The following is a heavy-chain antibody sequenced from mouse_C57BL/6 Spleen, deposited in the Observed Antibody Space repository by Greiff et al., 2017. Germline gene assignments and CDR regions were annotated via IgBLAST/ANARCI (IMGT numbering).Heavy chain of an antibody. CDR3: ARYHYDYDGWYFDV. J-gene: IGHJ1*03. D-gene: IGHD2-4*01. CDR1: GYTFTDYY. Sequence: EVQLQQSGPELVKPGASVKISCKASGYTFTDYYMNWVKQSHGKSLEWIGDINPNNGGTSYNQKFKGKATLTVDKSSSTAYMELRSLTSEDSAVYYCARYHYDYDGWYFDVWGTGTTVTVSS. V-gene: IGHV1-26*01. CDR2: INPNNGGT.